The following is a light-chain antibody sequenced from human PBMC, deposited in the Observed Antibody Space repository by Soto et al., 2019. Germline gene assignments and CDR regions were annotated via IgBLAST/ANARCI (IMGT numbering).Light chain of an antibody. CDR2: AAS. Sequence: DIQMTQSPSSLSASVGDRVTITCRASQSISSYLNWYQQKPGKAPKLLIYAASSLQSGVPSRFSGSGSGTDFTLTFNSLQAEDVAIYYCQQYFESPRTFGQGTRVEIK. CDR1: QSISSY. V-gene: IGKV1-39*01. CDR3: QQYFESPRT. J-gene: IGKJ1*01.